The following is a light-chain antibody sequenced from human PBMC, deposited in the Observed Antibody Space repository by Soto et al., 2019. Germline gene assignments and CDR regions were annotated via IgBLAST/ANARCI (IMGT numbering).Light chain of an antibody. Sequence: AIRMTQSPSSFSASIGDRVTITCRASQDISSSLGWYQQIPGRAPKLLISGASNLQSGVPSRFSGSGSGTDFTLTISSLQSEDFATYYCQQYNNWWTFGQGTKVEIK. V-gene: IGKV1-8*01. CDR3: QQYNNWWT. CDR1: QDISSS. J-gene: IGKJ1*01. CDR2: GAS.